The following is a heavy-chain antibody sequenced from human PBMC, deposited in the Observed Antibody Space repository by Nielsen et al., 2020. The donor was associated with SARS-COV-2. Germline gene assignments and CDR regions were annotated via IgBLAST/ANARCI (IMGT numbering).Heavy chain of an antibody. Sequence: ASVKVSCKASGYTFTSYAMHWVRQAPGQRLEWMGWINAGNGNTKYSQKFQGRVTITRDTSASTAYMELSSLRSEDTAVYYCARSLWIAAQEKMRAFDIWGQGTMATVSS. CDR1: GYTFTSYA. D-gene: IGHD6-6*01. CDR2: INAGNGNT. CDR3: ARSLWIAAQEKMRAFDI. J-gene: IGHJ3*02. V-gene: IGHV1-3*01.